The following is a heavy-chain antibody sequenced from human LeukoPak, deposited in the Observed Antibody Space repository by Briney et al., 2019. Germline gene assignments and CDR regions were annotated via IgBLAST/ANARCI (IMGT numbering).Heavy chain of an antibody. CDR2: IKPDGSEK. D-gene: IGHD6-19*01. CDR1: GFTFSNYA. J-gene: IGHJ4*02. Sequence: GGSLRLSCAASGFTFSNYALNWVRQAPGKGLGWVANIKPDGSEKTYVDSVRGRFTISRDNANDALYLQMNSLRADDTAVYYCVRDSGWYRGDYWGQETLVTVSS. CDR3: VRDSGWYRGDY. V-gene: IGHV3-7*01.